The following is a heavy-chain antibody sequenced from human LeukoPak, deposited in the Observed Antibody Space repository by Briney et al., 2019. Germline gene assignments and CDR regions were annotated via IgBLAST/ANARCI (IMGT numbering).Heavy chain of an antibody. D-gene: IGHD6-19*01. CDR2: IKQDGSGK. CDR1: GFTFSSYW. CDR3: ARDGGQWLNDFDY. V-gene: IGHV3-7*04. J-gene: IGHJ4*02. Sequence: GGSLRLSCAASGFTFSSYWMSWVRQAPGKGLEWVANIKQDGSGKYYVDSVKGRFTISRDNAKNSLYLQMNSLRAEDTAVYYCARDGGQWLNDFDYWGQGTLVTVSS.